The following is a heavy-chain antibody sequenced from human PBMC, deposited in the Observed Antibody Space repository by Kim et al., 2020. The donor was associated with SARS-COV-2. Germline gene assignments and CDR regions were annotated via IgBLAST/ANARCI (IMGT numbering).Heavy chain of an antibody. J-gene: IGHJ4*02. Sequence: AQKLQGRVTMTTDTSTSTAYRELRSLRSDDTAVYYCARTGIAAAGRGFDYWGQGTLVTVSS. D-gene: IGHD6-13*01. V-gene: IGHV1-18*01. CDR3: ARTGIAAAGRGFDY.